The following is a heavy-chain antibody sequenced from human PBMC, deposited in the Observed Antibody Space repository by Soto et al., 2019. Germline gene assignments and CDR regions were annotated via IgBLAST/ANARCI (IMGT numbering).Heavy chain of an antibody. Sequence: GASVKVSCKASGYTFTSYGISWVRQAPGQGLEWMGWISAYNGNTNYAQKLQGRVTMTTDTSTSTAYMELRSLRSDDTAVYYCARVPRLYLRLLSSYFDYWGQGTLVTVSS. V-gene: IGHV1-18*01. J-gene: IGHJ4*02. D-gene: IGHD3-22*01. CDR2: ISAYNGNT. CDR1: GYTFTSYG. CDR3: ARVPRLYLRLLSSYFDY.